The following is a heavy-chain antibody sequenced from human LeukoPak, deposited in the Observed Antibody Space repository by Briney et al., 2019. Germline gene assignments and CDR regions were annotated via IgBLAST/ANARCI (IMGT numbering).Heavy chain of an antibody. J-gene: IGHJ4*02. Sequence: GASVKVSCKASGYTFTGYYMHWVRQAPGQGLEWMGWINPNSGGTSYAQKFQGRVTMTRDMSTSTVYMELSSLRSEDTAVYYCAKGLREYSGSYDDYWGQGTLVTVSS. V-gene: IGHV1-2*02. CDR2: INPNSGGT. CDR1: GYTFTGYY. CDR3: AKGLREYSGSYDDY. D-gene: IGHD1-26*01.